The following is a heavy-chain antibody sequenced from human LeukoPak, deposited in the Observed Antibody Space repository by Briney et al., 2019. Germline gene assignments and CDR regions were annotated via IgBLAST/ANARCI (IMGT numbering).Heavy chain of an antibody. V-gene: IGHV7-4-1*02. D-gene: IGHD2-2*02. CDR2: INTNSGNP. J-gene: IGHJ5*02. Sequence: ASVKVYCKASGYTFTNYAMNWVRQAPGQGLEWMGWINTNSGNPAYAQGFTGRFVFSLDTSVSTAYLQISSLRAEDTAMYYCARSFVVVPGAIDWFDHWGQGTLVTVSS. CDR1: GYTFTNYA. CDR3: ARSFVVVPGAIDWFDH.